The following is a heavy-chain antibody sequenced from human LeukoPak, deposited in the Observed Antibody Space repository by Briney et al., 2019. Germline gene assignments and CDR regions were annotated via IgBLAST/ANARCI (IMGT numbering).Heavy chain of an antibody. CDR1: GYTFTSYG. Sequence: ASVKVSCKASGYTFTSYGISWVRQAPGQGLEWMGWISAYNGNTNYAQKLQGRVTMTTDTSTSTAYIELRSLRSDDTAVYYCAXXREXSGIAAAGTLVDYWGQGTLVTVSS. CDR2: ISAYNGNT. D-gene: IGHD6-13*01. CDR3: AXXREXSGIAAAGTLVDY. J-gene: IGHJ4*02. V-gene: IGHV1-18*01.